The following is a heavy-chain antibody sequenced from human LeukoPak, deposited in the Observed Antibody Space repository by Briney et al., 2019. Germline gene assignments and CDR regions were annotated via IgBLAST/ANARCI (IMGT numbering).Heavy chain of an antibody. CDR3: AESLGRNTYTSYYFDY. Sequence: GGSLRLSCAASGFTFDDYAMHWVRQAPGKGLEWVSGISWNSGSIGYADSVKGRFTISRDNAKNSLYLQMNSLRAEDTALYYCAESLGRNTYTSYYFDYWGQGTLVTVSS. V-gene: IGHV3-9*01. J-gene: IGHJ4*02. CDR1: GFTFDDYA. D-gene: IGHD2-2*02. CDR2: ISWNSGSI.